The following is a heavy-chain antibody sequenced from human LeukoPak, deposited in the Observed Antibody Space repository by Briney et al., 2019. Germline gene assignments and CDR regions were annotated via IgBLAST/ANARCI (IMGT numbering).Heavy chain of an antibody. V-gene: IGHV3-30*18. D-gene: IGHD5-24*01. CDR3: VKSRDVYKYFDY. CDR2: ISYDGSHE. J-gene: IGHJ4*02. Sequence: GGSLRLSCAASGFAFSTYAMHWVRQAPGKGLGWVAAISYDGSHEYYADSVKGRFTISRDSSKDTLYLQMNSLRPEDTAVYHCVKSRDVYKYFDYWGQGALVTVSS. CDR1: GFAFSTYA.